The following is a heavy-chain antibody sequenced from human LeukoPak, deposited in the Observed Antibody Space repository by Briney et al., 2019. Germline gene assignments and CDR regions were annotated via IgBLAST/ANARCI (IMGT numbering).Heavy chain of an antibody. V-gene: IGHV4-34*01. D-gene: IGHD6-6*01. CDR2: INHSGST. Sequence: SETLSLTCAVYGGSFSGYYWSWIRQPPGKGLEWIGEINHSGSTNYNPSLKSRVTISVDTSKNQFSLKLSSVTAADAAVYYCARVAHSSSSFDAFDIWGQGTMVTVSS. CDR3: ARVAHSSSSFDAFDI. CDR1: GGSFSGYY. J-gene: IGHJ3*02.